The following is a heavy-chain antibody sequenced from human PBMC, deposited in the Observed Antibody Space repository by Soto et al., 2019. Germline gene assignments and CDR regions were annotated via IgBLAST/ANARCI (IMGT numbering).Heavy chain of an antibody. CDR1: GGSISSSNW. J-gene: IGHJ6*02. D-gene: IGHD1-26*01. V-gene: IGHV4-4*02. CDR2: IYHSGST. Sequence: QVQLQESGPGLVKPSGTLSLTCAVSGGSISSSNWWSWVRQPPGKGLEWIGEIYHSGSTNYNPSLKSRATXSXDXXKNQFSLKLSSVTAADTAVYYCARVSGSYYYGMDVWGQGITVTVSS. CDR3: ARVSGSYYYGMDV.